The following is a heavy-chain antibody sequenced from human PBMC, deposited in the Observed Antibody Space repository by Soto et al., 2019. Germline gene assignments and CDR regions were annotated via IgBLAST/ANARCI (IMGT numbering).Heavy chain of an antibody. CDR2: ISTHNGSP. V-gene: IGHV1-18*01. J-gene: IGHJ4*02. CDR1: GYRFTIYG. Sequence: QVQLVQSGAEVKKPGASVKVSCRASGYRFTIYGISWVRQAPGQGLEWMGWISTHNGSPNYSQKFQDKLTMTTDASTNTAYMELTGLRSDDTAVYFCARRSDYGDYWCQGSLVVVSS. CDR3: ARRSDYGDY.